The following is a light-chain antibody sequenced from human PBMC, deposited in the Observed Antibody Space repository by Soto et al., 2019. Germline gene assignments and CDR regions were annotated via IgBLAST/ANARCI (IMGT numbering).Light chain of an antibody. CDR1: QSISSY. V-gene: IGKV1-5*03. Sequence: DIQMTQSPSTLSASVGDRVTITCRANQSISSYLAWYQQKPGKAPKLLIYKASTLKSGVPSRFSGSGSGTEFTLTISSLQPDDFATYYCQHYNSYSEAFGQGTKVDI. CDR2: KAS. CDR3: QHYNSYSEA. J-gene: IGKJ1*01.